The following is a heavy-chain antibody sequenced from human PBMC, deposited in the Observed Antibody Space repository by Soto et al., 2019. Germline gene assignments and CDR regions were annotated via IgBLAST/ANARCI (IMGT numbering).Heavy chain of an antibody. CDR2: IYNSGET. CDR1: AGSTSSSGYY. CDR3: ARDYYDSSGRPTIDY. Sequence: PSETLSLTCTVSAGSTSSSGYYWGWIRQSPGKGLEWIGSIYNSGETYYNPSLKSRVTISLDTSKSQFSLKLSSVTAADTAVYYCARDYYDSSGRPTIDYWGQGTQVTVSS. D-gene: IGHD3-22*01. J-gene: IGHJ4*02. V-gene: IGHV4-39*07.